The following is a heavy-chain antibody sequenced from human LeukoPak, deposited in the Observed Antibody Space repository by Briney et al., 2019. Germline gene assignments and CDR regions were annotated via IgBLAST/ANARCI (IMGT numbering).Heavy chain of an antibody. J-gene: IGHJ4*02. CDR2: IWYDGSHK. CDR1: GFTFSSYG. D-gene: IGHD2-21*02. V-gene: IGHV3-33*01. CDR3: ARDLGGCGDRFCSYYFDH. Sequence: PGGSLRLSCGASGFTFSSYGMNWLRQAPGKGLEWVAVIWYDGSHKYYADSAKGRFTISRDNFKNTVSLQMDSLRVEDTALYYCARDLGGCGDRFCSYYFDHWGQGIQVTVSS.